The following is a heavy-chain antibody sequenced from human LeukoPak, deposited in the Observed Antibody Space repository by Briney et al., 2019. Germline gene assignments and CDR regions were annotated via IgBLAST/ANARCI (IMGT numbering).Heavy chain of an antibody. J-gene: IGHJ5*02. Sequence: ASVKVSCKASGYTFTSYDINWVRQATGQGLEWMGWMNPNSGNTGYAQKFQGRVTMTRNTSISTAYMELSSLRSGDTAVYYCARDLVYCSGGSCYSGDWFDPWGQGTLVTVSS. CDR3: ARDLVYCSGGSCYSGDWFDP. V-gene: IGHV1-8*01. CDR1: GYTFTSYD. CDR2: MNPNSGNT. D-gene: IGHD2-15*01.